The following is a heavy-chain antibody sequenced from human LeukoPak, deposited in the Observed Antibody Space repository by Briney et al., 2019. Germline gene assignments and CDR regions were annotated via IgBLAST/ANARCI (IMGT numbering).Heavy chain of an antibody. CDR1: GYSFTSYW. V-gene: IGHV5-10-1*01. D-gene: IGHD6-13*01. J-gene: IGHJ3*02. CDR2: IDPSDSYT. CDR3: ARALGAAGFPDAFDI. Sequence: GESLRIPCKGSGYSFTSYWISWVRQMPGKGLEWMGRIDPSDSYTNYSPSFQGHVTISADKSISTAYLQWSSLKASDTAMYYCARALGAAGFPDAFDIWGQGTMVTVSS.